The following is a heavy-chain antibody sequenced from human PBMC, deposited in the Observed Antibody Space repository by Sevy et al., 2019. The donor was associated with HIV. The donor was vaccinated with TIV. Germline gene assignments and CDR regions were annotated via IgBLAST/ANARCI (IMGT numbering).Heavy chain of an antibody. CDR1: GGSISSYY. Sequence: SETLSLTCTVSGGSISSYYWSWIRQPPGKGLEWIGYIYYSGSTNYNPSLKSRVTISVDTSKNQFSLKLSSVTAADTAVYYCARGELPYYWGQGTLVTVSS. D-gene: IGHD3-10*01. V-gene: IGHV4-59*01. CDR2: IYYSGST. CDR3: ARGELPYY. J-gene: IGHJ4*02.